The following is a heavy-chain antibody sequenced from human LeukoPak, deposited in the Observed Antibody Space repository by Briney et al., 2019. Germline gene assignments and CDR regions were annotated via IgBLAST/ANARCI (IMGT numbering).Heavy chain of an antibody. J-gene: IGHJ6*03. V-gene: IGHV3-23*01. CDR3: AKGPYRDSNYYMDV. Sequence: GGSLRLSCAASGFTFSSYAMSWVRQAPGKGLEWVSVITGSGTETNYANSAKGRFTISRDNSKNTLYLQMNSLRAEDTALYYCAKGPYRDSNYYMDVWGKGTTVTVSS. CDR2: ITGSGTET. CDR1: GFTFSSYA. D-gene: IGHD3-16*01.